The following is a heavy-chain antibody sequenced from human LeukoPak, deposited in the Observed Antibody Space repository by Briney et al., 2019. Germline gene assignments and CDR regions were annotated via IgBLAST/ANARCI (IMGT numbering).Heavy chain of an antibody. CDR1: GGSFSGYY. CDR3: ARGVVGVALNSSSWWFDP. V-gene: IGHV4-34*01. D-gene: IGHD6-6*01. Sequence: SETLSLTCAVYGGSFSGYYWSWIRQPPGKGLEWIGEINHSGSTNYNPSLKSRVTISVDTSKNQFSLKLSSVTAADTAVYYCARGVVGVALNSSSWWFDPWGQGTLVTVSS. J-gene: IGHJ5*02. CDR2: INHSGST.